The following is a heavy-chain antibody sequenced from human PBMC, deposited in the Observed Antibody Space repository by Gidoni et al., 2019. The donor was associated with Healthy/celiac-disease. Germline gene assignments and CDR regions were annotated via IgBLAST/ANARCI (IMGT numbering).Heavy chain of an antibody. D-gene: IGHD6-13*01. J-gene: IGHJ4*02. Sequence: QVQLQESGPGLVQHSETLSLTCPVSGGSISSYYWSWIRQPPGKRLEWSGYIYYSGSTNDNPSLKSRVTISVDTSKNQFSLKLSSVTAADTAVYYCARVREGYFDWSGQGTLVTVSS. V-gene: IGHV4-59*08. CDR2: IYYSGST. CDR1: GGSISSYY. CDR3: ARVREGYFDW.